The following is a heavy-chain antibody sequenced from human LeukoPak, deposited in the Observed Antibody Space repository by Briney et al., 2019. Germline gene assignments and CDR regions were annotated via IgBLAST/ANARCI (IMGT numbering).Heavy chain of an antibody. CDR2: ISWDRGTT. D-gene: IGHD3-16*01. Sequence: GRSLRLSCEASGFTFNNYAMHWVRQAPGKGQEWVSGISWDRGTTGYGDSVKGRFTISRDNAKNTLYLQMSSLRAEDTALYYCAKASNYDYLWGSQQIGYYFDHWGRGILVTVSS. CDR3: AKASNYDYLWGSQQIGYYFDH. J-gene: IGHJ4*02. V-gene: IGHV3-9*01. CDR1: GFTFNNYA.